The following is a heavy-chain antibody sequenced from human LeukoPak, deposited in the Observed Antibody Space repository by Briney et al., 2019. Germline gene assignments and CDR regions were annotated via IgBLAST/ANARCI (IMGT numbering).Heavy chain of an antibody. CDR2: ISASGGST. Sequence: GGSLRLSCAASGFTFSSYAMSWVGQAPGKGLEWVSAISASGGSTYYADSVKGRFTISRDNSKNTLYLQMNSLRAEDTAVYYCARGYCSGGSCPYYYYYGMDVWGQGTTVTVSS. CDR1: GFTFSSYA. V-gene: IGHV3-23*01. J-gene: IGHJ6*02. CDR3: ARGYCSGGSCPYYYYYGMDV. D-gene: IGHD2-15*01.